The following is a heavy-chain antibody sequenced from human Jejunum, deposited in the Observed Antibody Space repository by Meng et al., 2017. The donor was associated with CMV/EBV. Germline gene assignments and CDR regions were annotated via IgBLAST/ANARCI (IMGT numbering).Heavy chain of an antibody. D-gene: IGHD4-17*01. CDR2: ISSSSYYI. V-gene: IGHV3-21*01. CDR3: ARDRATVTTVPGRIDY. Sequence: EVQLVESGGGLVKPGGSLRISCSASGFTFSSYIINWVRQAPGKGLEWVSSISSSSYYIYYADSVKGRFTISRDNAKNSLYLQMNSLRVEDTAVYYCARDRATVTTVPGRIDYWGQGTLVTVSS. J-gene: IGHJ4*02. CDR1: GFTFSSYI.